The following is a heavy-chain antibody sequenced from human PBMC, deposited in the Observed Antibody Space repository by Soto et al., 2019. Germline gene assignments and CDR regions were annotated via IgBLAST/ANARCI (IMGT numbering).Heavy chain of an antibody. CDR1: GYTFTDYF. CDR2: MNSSGGST. Sequence: GASVKVSCKASGYTFTDYFIHWVRQAPGQGLEWMGRMNSSGGSTAKAQNFQGRITMTGDTSTSTAYMELSSLRPGDTAMYYCSRGRQYYQYAMDVWG. V-gene: IGHV1-46*03. CDR3: SRGRQYYQYAMDV. J-gene: IGHJ6*02.